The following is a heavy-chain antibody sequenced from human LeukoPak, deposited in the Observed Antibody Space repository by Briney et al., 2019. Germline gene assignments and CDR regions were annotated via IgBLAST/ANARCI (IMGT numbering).Heavy chain of an antibody. J-gene: IGHJ4*02. V-gene: IGHV3-9*01. Sequence: GGSLRLSCAASGFTFDDYAMHWVRQAPGKGLEWVSGISWNSGSIGYADSVKGRFTISRDNAKNSLYLQMNSLRAEDTAVYYCARVGYSSSWYRYWGQGTLVTVSS. CDR2: ISWNSGSI. CDR3: ARVGYSSSWYRY. D-gene: IGHD6-13*01. CDR1: GFTFDDYA.